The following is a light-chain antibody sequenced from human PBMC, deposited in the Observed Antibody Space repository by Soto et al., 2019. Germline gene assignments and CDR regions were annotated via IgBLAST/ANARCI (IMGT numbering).Light chain of an antibody. CDR2: GAS. Sequence: EIVMTQSPATLSVSPGERATLSCRASQSVTSNLAWYQQKPGQAPRLLIYGASTGATGVPARFSGSGSGTEFTLTISSLQSEDFAIYYCQQYINWPLTFGGGTKVEIK. CDR1: QSVTSN. J-gene: IGKJ4*01. V-gene: IGKV3-15*01. CDR3: QQYINWPLT.